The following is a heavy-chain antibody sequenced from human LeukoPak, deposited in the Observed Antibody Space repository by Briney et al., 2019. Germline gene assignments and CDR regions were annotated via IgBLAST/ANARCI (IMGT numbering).Heavy chain of an antibody. CDR1: GGTFSSYA. CDR3: ARNLHYYDSSGYLDY. V-gene: IGHV1-69*05. D-gene: IGHD3-22*01. CDR2: IIPIFGTA. J-gene: IGHJ4*02. Sequence: ASVKVSCKASGGTFSSYAISWVRQAPGQGLEWMGRIIPIFGTANYAQKFQGRVTITTDESTSTAYMELSSLRSEETAVYSCARNLHYYDSSGYLDYWGQGTLVTVSS.